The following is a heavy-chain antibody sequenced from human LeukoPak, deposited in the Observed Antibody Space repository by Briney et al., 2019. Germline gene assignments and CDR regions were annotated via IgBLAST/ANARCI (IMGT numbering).Heavy chain of an antibody. CDR2: ISGSGGST. J-gene: IGHJ3*02. D-gene: IGHD1-1*01. CDR3: AKGRYGAFDI. Sequence: RGSLRLSCSASGFTLSSYTMRSVRQAPGKGLEWVSAISGSGGSTYYANSVKGRFTISSDNSKNTLYLQMNRLRGEDTAVYYCAKGRYGAFDIWGQGTMVTVSS. V-gene: IGHV3-23*01. CDR1: GFTLSSYT.